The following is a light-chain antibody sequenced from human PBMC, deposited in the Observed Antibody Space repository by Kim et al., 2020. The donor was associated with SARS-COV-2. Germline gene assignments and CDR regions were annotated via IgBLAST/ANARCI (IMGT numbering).Light chain of an antibody. CDR1: QSISNY. Sequence: IQMTQSPSSLSASVGDRVSITCRASQSISNYVNWYQQKPGKAPNLLIYTSSTLQSGVPSRFGGSGSGTDFTLTISSLQPEDVATYVCQQSYSPPYTFAQGTKLEI. CDR2: TSS. J-gene: IGKJ2*01. V-gene: IGKV1-39*01. CDR3: QQSYSPPYT.